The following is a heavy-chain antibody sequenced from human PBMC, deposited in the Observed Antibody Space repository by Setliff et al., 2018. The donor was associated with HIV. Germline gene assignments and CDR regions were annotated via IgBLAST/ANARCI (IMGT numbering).Heavy chain of an antibody. CDR2: ISPYNGHT. Sequence: ASVKVSCKASGYTFKTYGISWVRQAPGHGLEWMGWISPYNGHTKYAEKLQGRVTMTTDTSTSTAYMELRSLRSDDTAVYYCARDHDSSGWSDYWGQGTLVTVSS. V-gene: IGHV1-18*01. CDR1: GYTFKTYG. D-gene: IGHD6-19*01. CDR3: ARDHDSSGWSDY. J-gene: IGHJ4*02.